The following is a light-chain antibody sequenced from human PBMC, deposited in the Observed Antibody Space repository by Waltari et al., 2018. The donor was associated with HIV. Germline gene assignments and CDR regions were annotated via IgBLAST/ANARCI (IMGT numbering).Light chain of an antibody. CDR2: KDT. V-gene: IGLV1-47*01. J-gene: IGLJ1*01. CDR3: VGWDSRLSGYV. CDR1: SSNIENDN. Sequence: QSVLTQPPSASGTPGQRVTISCSGSSSNIENDNVYWYQQLTGAAPRLLIYKDTQRPSVVPDRFTGSKSGTSASLAISGLRSEDEADYYCVGWDSRLSGYVFGGGTKVTVL.